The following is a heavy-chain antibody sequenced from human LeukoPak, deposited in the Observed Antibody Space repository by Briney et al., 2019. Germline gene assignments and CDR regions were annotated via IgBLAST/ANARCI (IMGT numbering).Heavy chain of an antibody. D-gene: IGHD1-26*01. CDR3: ARGLLVGNTGYYSDY. J-gene: IGHJ4*02. CDR2: IYYSGST. CDR1: GGSISGYY. V-gene: IGHV4-59*01. Sequence: SETLSLTCTVSGGSISGYYWTWIRQPPGKGLEWIGYIYYSGSTNYHPSLKSRVTLSVDTSTKQFSLKLSSVTAADTAMYYCARGLLVGNTGYYSDYWGQGTLVTVSS.